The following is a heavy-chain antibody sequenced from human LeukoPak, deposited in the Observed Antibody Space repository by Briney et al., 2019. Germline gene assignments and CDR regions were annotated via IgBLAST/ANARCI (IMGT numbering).Heavy chain of an antibody. Sequence: GGSLRLTCAASGFTFSSYGLHWVRQAPGKGLEWVAVISYNGSNKYYAVSVKGRFTISRDNSKDTLYLQMNSLRAEDTGVYYCAKSGGVNHWGQGTLVTVSS. CDR1: GFTFSSYG. V-gene: IGHV3-30*18. CDR2: ISYNGSNK. J-gene: IGHJ4*01. D-gene: IGHD3-16*01. CDR3: AKSGGVNH.